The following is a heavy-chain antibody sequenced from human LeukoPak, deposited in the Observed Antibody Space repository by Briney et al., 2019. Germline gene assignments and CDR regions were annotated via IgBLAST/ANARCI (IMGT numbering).Heavy chain of an antibody. CDR3: ARSQFGELLNGFDY. J-gene: IGHJ4*02. V-gene: IGHV3-21*01. D-gene: IGHD3-10*01. CDR2: ISSSSTYT. CDR1: GFTFSSYS. Sequence: NPGGSLRLSCAASGFTFSSYSTNWVRQAPGKGLEWVSSISSSSTYTYYADSVKGRFTISRDDAENSLYLQMNSLRVEDTAVYYCARSQFGELLNGFDYWGQGTLVTVSS.